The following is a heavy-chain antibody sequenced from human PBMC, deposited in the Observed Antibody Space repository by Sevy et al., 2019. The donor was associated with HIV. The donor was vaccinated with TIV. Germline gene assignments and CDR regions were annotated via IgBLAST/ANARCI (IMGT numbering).Heavy chain of an antibody. Sequence: GGSLRLSCEASGFSFSRYGMHWVRQVAGKGLEWVAVISFDGDNKYYSDSVRGRFAISRDNSENTMHLQMNNLRLDDTAVYYCAKGCCSIYPYSMDVWGQGTTVTVSS. CDR3: AKGCCSIYPYSMDV. V-gene: IGHV3-30*18. J-gene: IGHJ6*02. CDR1: GFSFSRYG. CDR2: ISFDGDNK. D-gene: IGHD3-16*01.